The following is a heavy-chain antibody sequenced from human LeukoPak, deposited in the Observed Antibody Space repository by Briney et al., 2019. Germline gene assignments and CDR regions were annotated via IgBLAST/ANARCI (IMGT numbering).Heavy chain of an antibody. CDR3: ARHQGYGGNSVFDH. J-gene: IGHJ4*02. V-gene: IGHV5-51*01. CDR2: IYPGDSDT. Sequence: GESLKISCKGSGYSFTSYWIAWVRQMPGKGLECMGIIYPGDSDTRYSPSFQGQVTISADRSISTAYPQWTSLKASDTAMYYCARHQGYGGNSVFDHWGQGTLVTVSS. CDR1: GYSFTSYW. D-gene: IGHD4-23*01.